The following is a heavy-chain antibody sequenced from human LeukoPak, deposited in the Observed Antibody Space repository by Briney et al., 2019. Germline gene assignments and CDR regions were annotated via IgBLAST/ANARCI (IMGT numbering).Heavy chain of an antibody. CDR3: ARVGYYYDSSGYLYE. D-gene: IGHD3-22*01. Sequence: SVKVSCKASGGTFSSYAISWVRQAPGQGREWMGGIIPIFGTANYAQKFQGRVTITTDESTSTAYMELSSLRSEDTAVYYCARVGYYYDSSGYLYEWGQGTLVTVSS. J-gene: IGHJ4*02. CDR2: IIPIFGTA. V-gene: IGHV1-69*05. CDR1: GGTFSSYA.